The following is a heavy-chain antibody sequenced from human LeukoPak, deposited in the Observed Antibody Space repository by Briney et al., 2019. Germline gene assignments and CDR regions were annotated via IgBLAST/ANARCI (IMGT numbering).Heavy chain of an antibody. D-gene: IGHD6-13*01. CDR3: ARDPRFRSNSWYDY. V-gene: IGHV4-38-2*02. J-gene: IGHJ4*02. CDR1: GYSISSGYY. Sequence: SETLSLTCTVSGYSISSGYYWGWIRQPPGKGLEWIGSIYHSGSTYYNPSLKSRVTISVDTSKNQFSLKLSSVTAADTAVYYCARDPRFRSNSWYDYWGQGTLVTVSS. CDR2: IYHSGST.